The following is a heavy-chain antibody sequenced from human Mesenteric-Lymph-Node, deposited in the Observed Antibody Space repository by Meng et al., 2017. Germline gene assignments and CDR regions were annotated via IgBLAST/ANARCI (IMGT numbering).Heavy chain of an antibody. CDR3: ARGLWEQSRYYFDS. Sequence: QVQRVQSGAEVKKPGASVKVSRKASGYTFTNYAIQWVSQAPGQRLEWMGWINSGNGKTKYSEKFQGRVTITRDTSATTAYMELSSLRSEDMAVYYCARGLWEQSRYYFDSWGQGTLVTVSS. CDR1: GYTFTNYA. D-gene: IGHD1-26*01. J-gene: IGHJ4*02. V-gene: IGHV1-3*01. CDR2: INSGNGKT.